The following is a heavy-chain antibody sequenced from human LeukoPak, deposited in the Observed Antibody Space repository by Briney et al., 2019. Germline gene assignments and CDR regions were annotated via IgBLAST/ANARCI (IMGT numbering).Heavy chain of an antibody. CDR3: AAERVVTMIVVVITFDY. D-gene: IGHD3-22*01. CDR1: GFTISSNY. V-gene: IGHV3-53*01. CDR2: LHSGGHT. J-gene: IGHJ4*02. Sequence: QPGGSLRLSCAASGFTISSNYLSWVRQAPGKGLVWISALHSGGHTFYADSVKGRFTISRDNSKNTLYLQMNSLRAEDTAVYYCAAERVVTMIVVVITFDYWGQGTLVTVSS.